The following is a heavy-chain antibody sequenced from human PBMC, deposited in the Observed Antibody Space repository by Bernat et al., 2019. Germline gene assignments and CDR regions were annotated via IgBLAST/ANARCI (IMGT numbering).Heavy chain of an antibody. CDR3: AHTDYLSLDY. CDR1: GFSLSTSGVG. J-gene: IGHJ4*02. Sequence: GAALVKPTQTLTLTCTFSGFSLSTSGVGVGWIRQPPGEALEWLALIFWDDDKRYSPSLKNRLTISKDTSKSQVVLTVTNMDAVDTATYFCAHTDYLSLDYWGQGTLVTVCS. V-gene: IGHV2-5*02. D-gene: IGHD4-11*01. CDR2: IFWDDDK.